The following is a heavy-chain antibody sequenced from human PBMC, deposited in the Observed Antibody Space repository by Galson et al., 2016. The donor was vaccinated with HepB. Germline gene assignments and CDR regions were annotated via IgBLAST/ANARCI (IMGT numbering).Heavy chain of an antibody. D-gene: IGHD2-15*01. V-gene: IGHV4-59*01. CDR2: IYYSGST. CDR3: ARTPRYCSGGSCYSDAFDI. J-gene: IGHJ4*02. CDR1: GSSISSYY. Sequence: SETLSLTCTVSGSSISSYYWSWIRQPPGKGLDWIGYIYYSGSTNNNPSLKSRVTISVDTSKNQFSLKLSSVTAADTALYYCARTPRYCSGGSCYSDAFDIWGQGTLVTVSS.